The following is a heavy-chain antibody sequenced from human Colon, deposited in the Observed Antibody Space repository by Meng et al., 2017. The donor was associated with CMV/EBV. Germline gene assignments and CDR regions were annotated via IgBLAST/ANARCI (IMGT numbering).Heavy chain of an antibody. V-gene: IGHV4-4*02. CDR2: IYHSGST. D-gene: IGHD3-9*01. J-gene: IGHJ4*02. CDR3: ARGRPYSLRYFDWLLLDFDY. CDR1: GGSISSSNW. Sequence: GQVEESGPGLVKPSGTLSLTVAVSGGSISSSNWWSWVRQPPGKGLEWIGEIYHSGSTNYNPSLKSRVTISVDKSKNQFSLKLSSVTAADTAVYYCARGRPYSLRYFDWLLLDFDYWGQGTLVTVSS.